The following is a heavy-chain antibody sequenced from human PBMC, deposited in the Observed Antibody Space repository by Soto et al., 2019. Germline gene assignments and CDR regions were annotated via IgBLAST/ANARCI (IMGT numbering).Heavy chain of an antibody. CDR1: GFTFTSYS. J-gene: IGHJ6*02. D-gene: IGHD1-26*01. CDR2: ISRGSDYI. V-gene: IGHV3-21*01. CDR3: ARVIGGYRSGNYYYYGMDV. Sequence: EVQLVESGGGLVKPGGSLRISCAASGFTFTSYSMNWVRQTPGKGLEWVSSISRGSDYIHYADSLKGRFTISRDNAKNSMYRQMNSLRDEDTAGYYCARVIGGYRSGNYYYYGMDVWGQGTTVTVSS.